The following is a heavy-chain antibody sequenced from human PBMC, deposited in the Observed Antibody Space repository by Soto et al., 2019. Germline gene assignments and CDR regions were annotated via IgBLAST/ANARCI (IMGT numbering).Heavy chain of an antibody. V-gene: IGHV3-48*02. Sequence: EVQLVESGGGLVQPGESLRLSCAGSGFVFSDYSMNWVRQAPGRGLEWVSHISSSGTNTYYAASVRGRFTISRDNVKNSLFLRMISLKDDDTAVYYCTRGTKGGSPPLWGRGTLVTVSS. CDR1: GFVFSDYS. J-gene: IGHJ4*02. D-gene: IGHD1-7*01. CDR3: TRGTKGGSPPL. CDR2: ISSSGTNT.